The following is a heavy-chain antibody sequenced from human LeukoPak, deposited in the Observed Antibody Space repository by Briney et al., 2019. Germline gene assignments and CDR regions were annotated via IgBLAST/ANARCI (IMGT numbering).Heavy chain of an antibody. D-gene: IGHD4-17*01. Sequence: PGGSLRLSCAASGFTFSSYGMPWVRQAPGKGLEWVAVISYDGSNKYYADSVKGRFTISRDNSKNTLYLQMNSLRAEDTAVYYCAKGEDYGDYRLGYWGQGTLVTVSS. CDR3: AKGEDYGDYRLGY. J-gene: IGHJ4*02. CDR1: GFTFSSYG. V-gene: IGHV3-30*18. CDR2: ISYDGSNK.